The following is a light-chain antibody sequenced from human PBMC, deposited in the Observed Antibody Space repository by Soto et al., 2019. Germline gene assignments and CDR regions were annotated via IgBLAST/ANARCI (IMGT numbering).Light chain of an antibody. J-gene: IGKJ5*01. V-gene: IGKV3-15*01. Sequence: EIVMTHSPATLSVSPGERATLSCRASQSVSSNLAWYQQHPGQPPRLLIYGISTRATGIPARFSGSGSGTEFSLTISSLQSEDFAVYYCQQYSKWPITFGQGTRLEIK. CDR1: QSVSSN. CDR2: GIS. CDR3: QQYSKWPIT.